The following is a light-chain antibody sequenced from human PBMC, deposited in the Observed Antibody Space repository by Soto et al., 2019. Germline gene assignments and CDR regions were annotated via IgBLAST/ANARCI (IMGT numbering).Light chain of an antibody. CDR2: DAS. CDR1: QSISSW. J-gene: IGKJ1*01. CDR3: QQYNSYRT. Sequence: DIQITQSPSTLSASVGDRVTITCRASQSISSWLAWYPQKPGKAPKLLIYDASSFESGVPSRFSGSGSGTEFTLTISSLQPDDFATYYCQQYNSYRTFGQGTKVDIK. V-gene: IGKV1-5*01.